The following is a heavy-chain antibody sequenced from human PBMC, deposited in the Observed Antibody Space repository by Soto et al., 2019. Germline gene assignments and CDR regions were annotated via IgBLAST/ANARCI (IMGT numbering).Heavy chain of an antibody. V-gene: IGHV3-33*01. Sequence: GGSLRLSCAASGFTFSSYGMHWVRQAPGKGLEWVVVIWYDGSNKYYADSVKGRFTISRDNSKNTLYLQMNSLRAEDTAVYYCARGEGYSSSWYLHYYYYYGMDVWGRGTTVTVSS. CDR1: GFTFSSYG. J-gene: IGHJ6*02. D-gene: IGHD6-13*01. CDR3: ARGEGYSSSWYLHYYYYYGMDV. CDR2: IWYDGSNK.